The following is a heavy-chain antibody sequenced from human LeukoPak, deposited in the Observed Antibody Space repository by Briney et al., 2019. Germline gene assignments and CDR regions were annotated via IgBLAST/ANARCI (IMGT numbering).Heavy chain of an antibody. D-gene: IGHD2-15*01. CDR2: IDPSDSYT. CDR1: GYSFTSYW. Sequence: GESLKISCKGSGYSFTSYWISWVRQLPGKGLEWVGRIDPSDSYTNYSPSFQGHVTISADKSISTAYLQWSSLKASDTAMYYCARQGCSGGSCYSLYYFDYRGQGTLVTVSS. J-gene: IGHJ4*02. CDR3: ARQGCSGGSCYSLYYFDY. V-gene: IGHV5-10-1*01.